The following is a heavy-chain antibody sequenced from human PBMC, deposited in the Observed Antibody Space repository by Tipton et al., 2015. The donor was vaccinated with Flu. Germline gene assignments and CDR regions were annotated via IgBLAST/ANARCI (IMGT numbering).Heavy chain of an antibody. V-gene: IGHV4-34*01. Sequence: TLSLTCAVYGGSFSGSYWNWIRQPPGKGLEWIGEINHSGITDYNPSLKSRVTISVDTSKNQFSLKLSSVTAADTAVYYCARESFYDVDLDDWYIDLWGRGTLVTVSS. J-gene: IGHJ2*01. CDR2: INHSGIT. CDR1: GGSFSGSY. CDR3: ARESFYDVDLDDWYIDL. D-gene: IGHD2/OR15-2a*01.